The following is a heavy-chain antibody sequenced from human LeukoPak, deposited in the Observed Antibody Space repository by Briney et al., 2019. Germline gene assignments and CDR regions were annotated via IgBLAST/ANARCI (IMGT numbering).Heavy chain of an antibody. CDR2: INPSGGST. CDR3: ARDLYPDFWSGSLNWFDP. D-gene: IGHD3-3*01. CDR1: GYTFTSSL. J-gene: IGHJ5*02. V-gene: IGHV1-46*01. Sequence: GASVKVSCKASGYTFTSSLMHWCRQAPGQGLKGLGIINPSGGSTSYAQKFQGRVTMTRDTSTSTVYMELSSLRSEDTAVYYCARDLYPDFWSGSLNWFDPWGQGTLVTVSS.